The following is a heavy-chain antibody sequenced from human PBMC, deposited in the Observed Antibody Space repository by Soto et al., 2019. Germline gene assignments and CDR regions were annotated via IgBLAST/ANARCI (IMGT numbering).Heavy chain of an antibody. Sequence: GGSLRLSCAASGFTFSSYSMNWVRQAPGKGLEWVSYISSSSSTIYYADSVKGRFTISRDNAKNSLYLQMNSLRAEDTAVYYCARAIVATISSFDYWGQGTLVTVSS. CDR2: ISSSSSTI. CDR3: ARAIVATISSFDY. V-gene: IGHV3-48*01. J-gene: IGHJ4*02. D-gene: IGHD5-12*01. CDR1: GFTFSSYS.